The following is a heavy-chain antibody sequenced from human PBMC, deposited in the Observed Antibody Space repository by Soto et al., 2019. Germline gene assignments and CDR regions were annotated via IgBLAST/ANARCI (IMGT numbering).Heavy chain of an antibody. J-gene: IGHJ4*02. V-gene: IGHV1-8*01. CDR2: MNPNSGNT. D-gene: IGHD6-19*01. CDR1: GYTFTSYD. CDR3: AASIAVAGSETYYFDY. Sequence: GXSVKVSFNASGYTFTSYDINLVRHTTGQGLEWMGWMNPNSGNTGYAQKFQGRVTMTRNTSISTAYMELSSLRSEDTAVYYCAASIAVAGSETYYFDYWGQGTLVTVSS.